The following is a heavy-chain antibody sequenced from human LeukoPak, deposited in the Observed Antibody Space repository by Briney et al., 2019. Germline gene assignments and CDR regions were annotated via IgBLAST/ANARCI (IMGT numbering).Heavy chain of an antibody. CDR3: ARAFPIYKQQLVQSDY. CDR1: GYTFTSYA. D-gene: IGHD6-13*01. CDR2: INTNTGNP. J-gene: IGHJ4*02. V-gene: IGHV7-4-1*02. Sequence: GASVKVSCKASGYTFTSYAMNWVRQAPGQGLEWMGWINTNTGNPTYAQGFTGRFVFSLDTSVSTAYLQISSLKAEDTAVYYCARAFPIYKQQLVQSDYWGQGTLVTVSS.